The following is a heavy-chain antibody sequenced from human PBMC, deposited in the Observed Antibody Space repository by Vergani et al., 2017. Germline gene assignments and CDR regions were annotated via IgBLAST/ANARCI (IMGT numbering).Heavy chain of an antibody. CDR1: GGSISSGGYY. CDR2: IYYSGST. CDR3: ARDRGYSGYDYNRGLDY. V-gene: IGHV4-31*03. J-gene: IGHJ4*02. Sequence: QVQLQESGPGLVKPSGTLSLTCTVSGGSISSGGYYWSWIRQHPGKGLEWIGYIYYSGSTYYNPSLKSRVTISVDTSKNQFSLKLSSVTAADTAVYYCARDRGYSGYDYNRGLDYWGQGTLVTVSS. D-gene: IGHD5-12*01.